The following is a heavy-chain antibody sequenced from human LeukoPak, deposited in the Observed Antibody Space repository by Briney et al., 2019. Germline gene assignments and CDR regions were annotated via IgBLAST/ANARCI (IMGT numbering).Heavy chain of an antibody. V-gene: IGHV3-30*18. D-gene: IGHD4-17*01. CDR1: GFTFSNYG. CDR3: ANYLRATVTTPDD. J-gene: IGHJ4*02. Sequence: GGSLRLSCAASGFTFSNYGIHWVRQAPGKGLEWVAVISYEGSIKYYADSVKGRFTISRDNSKNTVYLQLNSLRPEDTAVYYCANYLRATVTTPDDWGQGTLVTVSS. CDR2: ISYEGSIK.